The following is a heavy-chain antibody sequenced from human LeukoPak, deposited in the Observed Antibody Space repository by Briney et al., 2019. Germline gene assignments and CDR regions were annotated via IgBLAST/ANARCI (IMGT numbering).Heavy chain of an antibody. D-gene: IGHD3-22*01. CDR2: IYWNDDK. CDR3: ARSEFYYDSSGYPHFDY. J-gene: IGHJ4*02. Sequence: SGPTLVKPTQTLTLTCTFSGFSLSASGVGVGWIRQPPGKALEWLALIYWNDDKRYSPSLKSRLTITKDTSKDQVVLTMTNMDPVDTATYYCARSEFYYDSSGYPHFDYWGQGTLVTVSS. V-gene: IGHV2-5*01. CDR1: GFSLSASGVG.